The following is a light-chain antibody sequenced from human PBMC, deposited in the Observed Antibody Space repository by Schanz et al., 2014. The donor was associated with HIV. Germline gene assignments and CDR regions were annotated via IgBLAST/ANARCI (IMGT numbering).Light chain of an antibody. CDR2: AVN. J-gene: IGLJ2*01. Sequence: QSALTQPPSASGSPGQSVAISCTGASSDIGVSWYQQYPGNAPKLMIFAVNRRTSGVPDRFSGAKSGNTAFLLISGLQDEDEADYYCSSYAGDSKLIFGGGTKLTVL. V-gene: IGLV2-8*01. CDR1: SSDIG. CDR3: SSYAGDSKLI.